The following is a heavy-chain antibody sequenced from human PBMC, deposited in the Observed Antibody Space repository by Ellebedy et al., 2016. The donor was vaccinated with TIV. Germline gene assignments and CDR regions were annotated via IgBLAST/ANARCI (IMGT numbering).Heavy chain of an antibody. CDR1: GGTFNNSA. Sequence: AASVKVSCNASGGTFNNSAISWVRQAPGQGLEWMGRIIPILGIANYAQDFQGRVTMTRDTSTSTVYMELSSLRSEDTAVYYCTRRGTATPGAFDIWGQGTMVTVSS. V-gene: IGHV1-69*04. J-gene: IGHJ3*02. CDR3: TRRGTATPGAFDI. CDR2: IIPILGIA. D-gene: IGHD6-13*01.